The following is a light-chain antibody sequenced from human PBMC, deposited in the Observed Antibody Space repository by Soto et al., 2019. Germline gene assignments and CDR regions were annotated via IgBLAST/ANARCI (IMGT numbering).Light chain of an antibody. CDR2: GAS. CDR1: HSVSTNY. CDR3: QHYDTAPLT. V-gene: IGKV3-20*01. J-gene: IGKJ4*01. Sequence: EIVLTQSPGTLSLSPWERATLSCRASHSVSTNYLAWYQQKPGQAPRLLIYGASSMATGIPDRFSGSGSGTDFPLTINSLEPEDFAVYYCQHYDTAPLTFGGGTKVEIK.